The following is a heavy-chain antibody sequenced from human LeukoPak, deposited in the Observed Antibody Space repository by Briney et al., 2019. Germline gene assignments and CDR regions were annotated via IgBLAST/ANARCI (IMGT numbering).Heavy chain of an antibody. J-gene: IGHJ4*02. V-gene: IGHV3-23*01. CDR3: ATYRQVLLPFES. CDR2: IFPSGGEI. CDR1: EFTFSTFA. D-gene: IGHD2-8*02. Sequence: GGSLRLSCAASEFTFSTFAMIWVRQPPGKGLEWVSSIFPSGGEIHYADSVRGRFTISRDNSKSTLSLQMNSLRAEDTAIYYCATYRQVLLPFESWGQGTLVTVSS.